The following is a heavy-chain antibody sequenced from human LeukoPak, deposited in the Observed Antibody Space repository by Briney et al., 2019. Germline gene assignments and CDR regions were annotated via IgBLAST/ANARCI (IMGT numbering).Heavy chain of an antibody. D-gene: IGHD3-9*01. V-gene: IGHV4-34*01. CDR2: INHSGST. J-gene: IGHJ4*02. CDR3: ARADLRYFDWLPLN. CDR1: GGSFSGYY. Sequence: PSETLSLTCAVYGGSFSGYYWSWIRQPPGKGLEWIGEINHSGSTNYNPSLKSRVTISVDTSKNQFSLKLSSVTAADTAVYYCARADLRYFDWLPLNWGQGTLVTVSS.